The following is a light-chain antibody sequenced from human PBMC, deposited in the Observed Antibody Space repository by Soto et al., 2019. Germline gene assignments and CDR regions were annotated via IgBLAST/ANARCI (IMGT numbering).Light chain of an antibody. CDR1: QSVSSH. CDR3: HQRSNWPIT. CDR2: DAS. V-gene: IGKV3-11*01. J-gene: IGKJ5*01. Sequence: NVFRPSPGTQYVKKGERATLSCRARQSVSSHSVWFQQKPGQAPRLLIYDASTRATDIPARFSGSGSGTDFTLTISSLEPEDFAVYYCHQRSNWPITFGQGTRREI.